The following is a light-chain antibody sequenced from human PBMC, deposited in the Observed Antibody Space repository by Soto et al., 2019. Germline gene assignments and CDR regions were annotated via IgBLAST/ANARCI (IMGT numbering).Light chain of an antibody. CDR1: SSDIGNYDF. Sequence: QSALTQPASVSGSPGQSITISCTGTSSDIGNYDFVSWYQQVPGTAPKAMIYDVSKRPSGVPDRFSGSKSGNTASLTISGLQAEDEADYYCCSYAGGYTHAVFGGGTQLTVL. V-gene: IGLV2-11*01. CDR3: CSYAGGYTHAV. J-gene: IGLJ2*01. CDR2: DVS.